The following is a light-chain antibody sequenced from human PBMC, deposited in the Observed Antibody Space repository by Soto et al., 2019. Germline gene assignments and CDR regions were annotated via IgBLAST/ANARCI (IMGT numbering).Light chain of an antibody. J-gene: IGKJ3*01. CDR2: AAS. CDR1: QSISSY. CDR3: QQSYSTPPGFT. Sequence: DIQMTQSPSSLSASVGDRVTITCRASQSISSYLNWYQQKPGKAPKLLIYAASSLQSGVPSRFSGSGSGTDFTLTTSTLQPEDFATYYCQQSYSTPPGFTFGPGTKVDIK. V-gene: IGKV1-39*01.